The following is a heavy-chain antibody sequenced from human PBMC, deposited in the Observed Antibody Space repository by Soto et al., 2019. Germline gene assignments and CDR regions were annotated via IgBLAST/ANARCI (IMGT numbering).Heavy chain of an antibody. V-gene: IGHV4-4*02. CDR1: GGSISSSNW. CDR3: ARARQYCSSTSCYLDP. J-gene: IGHJ5*02. Sequence: QVQLQESGPGLVKPSGTLSLTCAVSGGSISSSNWWNWVRQPPGKGLEWIGETFHSGSTNYNPSLKSRVTISVDKSKNQFSLKLKSVTAADTAVYYCARARQYCSSTSCYLDPWGQGTLVTVSS. CDR2: TFHSGST. D-gene: IGHD2-2*01.